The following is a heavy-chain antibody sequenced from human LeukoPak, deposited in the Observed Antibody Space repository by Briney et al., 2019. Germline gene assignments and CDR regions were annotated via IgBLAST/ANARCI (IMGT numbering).Heavy chain of an antibody. CDR1: GVSISSSPYY. Sequence: SETLSLTCTVSGVSISSSPYYWGWIRQPPGKGLEWIGSIYNDGSTHPNPSLMSRVSISVDTSRNHFSLRLSSVTAADTAVYYCAGGLGASGWYSLDYWGPGILVTVSS. CDR2: IYNDGST. V-gene: IGHV4-39*02. CDR3: AGGLGASGWYSLDY. D-gene: IGHD6-19*01. J-gene: IGHJ4*02.